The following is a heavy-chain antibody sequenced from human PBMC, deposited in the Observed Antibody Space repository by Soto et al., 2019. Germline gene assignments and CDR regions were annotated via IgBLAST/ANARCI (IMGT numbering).Heavy chain of an antibody. Sequence: QVQLVESGGDVVQPGRSLRLSCAASGFTFSSYAMHWVRQAPGKGLEWVAVISYDGSNKYYADSVKGRFTISRDNSKNTLYLQMNSLRAEDTAVYYCAREKSDYYDSSGYYLKDYWGQGTLVTVSS. D-gene: IGHD3-22*01. CDR2: ISYDGSNK. CDR3: AREKSDYYDSSGYYLKDY. CDR1: GFTFSSYA. V-gene: IGHV3-30-3*01. J-gene: IGHJ4*02.